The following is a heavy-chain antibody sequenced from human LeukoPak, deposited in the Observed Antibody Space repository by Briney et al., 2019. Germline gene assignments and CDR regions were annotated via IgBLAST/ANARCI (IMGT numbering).Heavy chain of an antibody. CDR1: GFTFSSYT. V-gene: IGHV3-48*01. D-gene: IGHD6-13*01. CDR2: ISSSSSTI. Sequence: GGSLRLSCGASGFTFSSYTMNWVRQAPGKGLEWVSYISSSSSTIYYADSVKGRFTISRDNSKNTLYLQMNSLRAEDTAVYYCAKSLANHPHSSRYYFDYWGQGTLVTVSS. J-gene: IGHJ4*02. CDR3: AKSLANHPHSSRYYFDY.